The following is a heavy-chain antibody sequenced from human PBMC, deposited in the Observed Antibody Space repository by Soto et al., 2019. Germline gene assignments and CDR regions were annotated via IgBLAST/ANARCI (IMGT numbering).Heavy chain of an antibody. V-gene: IGHV1-18*01. D-gene: IGHD6-19*01. CDR1: GYTFTSYG. Sequence: ASVKVSCKASGYTFTSYGISWVRQAPGQGLEWIGWSSAYNGNTNYAQKLQGRVTMTTDTSTSTAYMELRSLRSDDTAVYYCARDCGIAVVGTQGDYWGQGTLLTVSS. CDR3: ARDCGIAVVGTQGDY. CDR2: SSAYNGNT. J-gene: IGHJ4*02.